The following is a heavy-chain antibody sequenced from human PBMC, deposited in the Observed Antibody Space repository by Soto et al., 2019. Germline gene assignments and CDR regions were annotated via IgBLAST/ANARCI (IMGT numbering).Heavy chain of an antibody. D-gene: IGHD3-9*01. CDR1: GFTFSSYA. J-gene: IGHJ2*01. V-gene: IGHV3-23*01. CDR2: ISGSGGST. Sequence: PGGSLRLSCAASGFTFSSYAMSWVRQAPGKGLEWVSAISGSGGSTYYADSVKGRFTISRDNSKNTLYLQMNSLRAEDTAVYYCAKGGTYDILTGYYTPSYFDLWGRGTLVTVSS. CDR3: AKGGTYDILTGYYTPSYFDL.